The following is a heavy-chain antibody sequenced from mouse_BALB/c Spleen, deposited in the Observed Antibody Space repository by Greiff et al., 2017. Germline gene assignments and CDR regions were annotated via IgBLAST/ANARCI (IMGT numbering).Heavy chain of an antibody. CDR2: IWTGGGT. Sequence: VQVVESGPGLVAPSQSLSITCTVSGFSLTSYDISWIRQPPGKGLEWLGVIWTGGGTNYNSAFMSRLSISKDNSKSQVFLKMNSLQTDDTAIYYCVRDPLYGNYWYFDVWGAGTTVTVSS. J-gene: IGHJ1*01. CDR3: VRDPLYGNYWYFDV. D-gene: IGHD2-1*01. V-gene: IGHV2-9-2*01. CDR1: GFSLTSYD.